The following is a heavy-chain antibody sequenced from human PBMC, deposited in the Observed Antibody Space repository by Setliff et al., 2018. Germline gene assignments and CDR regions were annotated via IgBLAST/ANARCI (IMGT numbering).Heavy chain of an antibody. CDR3: AREQWLDPPGYYYMDV. Sequence: PSETLSLTCTVSGGSISSYYWSWIRQPAGKGLEWIGHXXIXXXAXXNPSLKXXVTMSIDTSKNQFSLKLNSVTAADMAVYYCAREQWLDPPGYYYMDVWAKGTTVTVSS. CDR2: XXIXXXA. CDR1: GGSISSYY. V-gene: IGHV4-4*07. J-gene: IGHJ6*03. D-gene: IGHD6-19*01.